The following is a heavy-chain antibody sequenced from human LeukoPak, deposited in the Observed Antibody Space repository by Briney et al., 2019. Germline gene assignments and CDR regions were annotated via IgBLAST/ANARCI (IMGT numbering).Heavy chain of an antibody. D-gene: IGHD3-10*01. CDR3: ATDNSYGSGSYYT. V-gene: IGHV4-59*01. CDR1: GGSISSYY. J-gene: IGHJ4*02. Sequence: SETLSLTCTVSGGSISSYYWSWIRQPPGKGLEWIGYIYYSGSTNYNPSLKSRVTVSVDTSKNQFSLKLSSVTAADTAVYYCATDNSYGSGSYYTWGQGTLVTVSS. CDR2: IYYSGST.